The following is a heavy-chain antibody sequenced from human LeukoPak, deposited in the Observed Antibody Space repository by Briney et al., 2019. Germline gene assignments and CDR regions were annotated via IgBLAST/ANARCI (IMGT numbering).Heavy chain of an antibody. CDR2: IYYSGST. Sequence: PSETLSLTCTVSGYSISSSSYYWGWIRQPPGKGLEWIGNIYYSGSTYYNPSLKSRVTISVDTSKNQFSLKVSSVTAADTAVYYCARRSHGSGSYFDYWGQGTLVTVSS. J-gene: IGHJ4*02. CDR3: ARRSHGSGSYFDY. D-gene: IGHD3-10*01. V-gene: IGHV4-39*01. CDR1: GYSISSSSYY.